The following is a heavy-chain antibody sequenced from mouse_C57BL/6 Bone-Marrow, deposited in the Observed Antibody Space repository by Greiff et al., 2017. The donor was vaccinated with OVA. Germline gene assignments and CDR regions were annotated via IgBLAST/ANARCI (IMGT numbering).Heavy chain of an antibody. Sequence: QVQLQQSGPELVKPGASVKISCKASGYSFTSYYIHWVKQRPGQGLEWIGWIYPGSGNTKYNEKFKGKATLTADTSSSTAYMQLSSLTSEDSAVYYCARPRYYYGSTLYAMDYWGQGTSVTVSS. CDR1: GYSFTSYY. V-gene: IGHV1-66*01. CDR3: ARPRYYYGSTLYAMDY. CDR2: IYPGSGNT. J-gene: IGHJ4*01. D-gene: IGHD1-1*01.